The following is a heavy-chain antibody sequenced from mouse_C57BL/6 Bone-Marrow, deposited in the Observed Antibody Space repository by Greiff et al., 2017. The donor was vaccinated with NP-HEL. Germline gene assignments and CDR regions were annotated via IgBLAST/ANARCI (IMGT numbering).Heavy chain of an antibody. CDR2: SRNKANDYTT. CDR3: SRARIYYDDDVGFDY. CDR1: GFTFSDFY. J-gene: IGHJ2*01. D-gene: IGHD2-4*01. V-gene: IGHV7-1*01. Sequence: EVNLVESGGGLVQSGRSLRLSCATSGFTFSDFYIEWVRQAPGKGLEWIAASRNKANDYTTEYSASVKGRFIVSRDTSQSILYLQMNALRAEDTDIYYCSRARIYYDDDVGFDYWGQGTTLTVSS.